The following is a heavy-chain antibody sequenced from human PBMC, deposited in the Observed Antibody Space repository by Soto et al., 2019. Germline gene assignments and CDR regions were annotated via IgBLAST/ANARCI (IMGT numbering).Heavy chain of an antibody. CDR1: GGSFSGYY. CDR3: ARGRPEYSSGWYLGYFQH. D-gene: IGHD6-19*01. J-gene: IGHJ1*01. V-gene: IGHV4-34*01. CDR2: INHSGST. Sequence: SETLSLTCAVYGGSFSGYYWSWIRQPPGKGLEWIGEINHSGSTNYNPSLKSRVTISVDTSKNQFSLKLSSVTAADTAVYYCARGRPEYSSGWYLGYFQHWGQGTLVTVSS.